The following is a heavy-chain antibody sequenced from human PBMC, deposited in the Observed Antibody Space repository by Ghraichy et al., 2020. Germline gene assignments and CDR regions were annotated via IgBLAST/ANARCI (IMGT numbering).Heavy chain of an antibody. Sequence: ASVKVSCKASGYTFTNYAIHWVRQGPGQRLEWMGWINAGNGNTKYSQRFQGRVTITRDTSASTAYMELSSLRSEDTAVYYCATSRGGVGATEGFGVFDYWGQGTLVTVSS. V-gene: IGHV1-3*01. CDR3: ATSRGGVGATEGFGVFDY. J-gene: IGHJ4*02. CDR2: INAGNGNT. CDR1: GYTFTNYA. D-gene: IGHD1-26*01.